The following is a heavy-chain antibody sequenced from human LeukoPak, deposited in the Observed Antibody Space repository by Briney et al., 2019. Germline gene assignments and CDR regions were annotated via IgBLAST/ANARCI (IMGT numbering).Heavy chain of an antibody. V-gene: IGHV3-33*01. CDR1: GFVFSYHG. Sequence: GGSLRLSCAASGFVFSYHGMHWVRQAPGKGLEWVAAIWSDGTNTNYADSVKGRFTISRDISKNTLHLQLNSLRAEDTAVYYCARDPARSFDIWGQGTMVTVSS. CDR2: IWSDGTNT. J-gene: IGHJ3*02. CDR3: ARDPARSFDI. D-gene: IGHD4-17*01.